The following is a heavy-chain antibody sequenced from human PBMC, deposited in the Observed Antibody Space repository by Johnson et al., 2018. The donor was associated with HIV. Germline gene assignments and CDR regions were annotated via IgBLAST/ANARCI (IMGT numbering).Heavy chain of an antibody. J-gene: IGHJ3*02. D-gene: IGHD5-18*01. Sequence: QVQLVESGGGVVQPGGSLRLSCAASGFTFSNFAMHWVRQAPGKGLEWVVVISYDGSNKYFADSVKGRFTISRDNSKNSLYLQMNSLRAEDTAVYYCAKVGGYSSPLRAFDIWGQGTMVTVSS. V-gene: IGHV3-30-3*02. CDR2: ISYDGSNK. CDR3: AKVGGYSSPLRAFDI. CDR1: GFTFSNFA.